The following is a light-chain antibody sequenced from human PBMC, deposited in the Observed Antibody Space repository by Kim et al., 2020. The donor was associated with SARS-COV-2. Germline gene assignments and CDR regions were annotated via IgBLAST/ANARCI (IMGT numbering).Light chain of an antibody. CDR2: DVF. J-gene: IGLJ3*02. Sequence: SVTISCTGTSSDGGGYNYVSWYQQHPGKAPKLVIYDVFKRPSGVPDRFSGSKSGNTASLTISGLQAEDEADYYCCSYAGSDTFEKVFGGGTKVTVL. CDR3: CSYAGSDTFEKV. CDR1: SSDGGGYNY. V-gene: IGLV2-11*03.